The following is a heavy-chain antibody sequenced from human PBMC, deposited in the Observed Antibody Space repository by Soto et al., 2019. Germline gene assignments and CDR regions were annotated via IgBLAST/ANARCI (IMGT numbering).Heavy chain of an antibody. V-gene: IGHV3-23*01. J-gene: IGHJ4*02. Sequence: GRSLRLSCAASGFTIAAHAMTWVRQAPGKGLEWVSSISESGDITFYAESVRGRFTISRDNSKNMLFLQLSSLRVEDTAMYYCVPGSSGTAGEDCWGQGTLVTVSS. CDR1: GFTIAAHA. D-gene: IGHD1-26*01. CDR2: ISESGDIT. CDR3: VPGSSGTAGEDC.